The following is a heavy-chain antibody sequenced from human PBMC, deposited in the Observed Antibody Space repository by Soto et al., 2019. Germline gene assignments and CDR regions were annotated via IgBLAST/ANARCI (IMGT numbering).Heavy chain of an antibody. J-gene: IGHJ4*02. CDR2: IYWDDDK. V-gene: IGHV2-5*02. CDR3: AHRILRTVFGLVTTTAIYFDF. D-gene: IGHD3-3*01. CDR1: GFSLTTSGVG. Sequence: QITLNESGPPVVNPAETLTLTCTFSGFSLTTSGVGVGWIRQSPGKAPEWLALIYWDDDKRYSASLKSRLTITKDSSKNQVVLTMASVDPADTATSYCAHRILRTVFGLVTTTAIYFDFWGQGTPVVVSS.